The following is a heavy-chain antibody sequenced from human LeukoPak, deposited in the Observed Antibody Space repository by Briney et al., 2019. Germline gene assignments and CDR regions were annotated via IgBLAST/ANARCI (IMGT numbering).Heavy chain of an antibody. D-gene: IGHD6-19*01. CDR3: ARGYSSGWNYYYYYMDV. Sequence: PGGSLRLSCAASGFTFDDYSMSWVRQAPGKGLEWVSGINWNGGSTGYADSVKGRFTISRDNAKNSLYLQMNSLRAEDTALYYCARGYSSGWNYYYYYMDVWGKGTTVTVSS. CDR1: GFTFDDYS. J-gene: IGHJ6*03. CDR2: INWNGGST. V-gene: IGHV3-20*04.